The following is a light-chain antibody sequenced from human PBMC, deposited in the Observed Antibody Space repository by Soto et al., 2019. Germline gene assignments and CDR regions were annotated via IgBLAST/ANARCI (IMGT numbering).Light chain of an antibody. CDR1: QSISTW. J-gene: IGKJ5*01. V-gene: IGKV1-5*03. CDR3: QQSYSTRVT. Sequence: DIQMTQSPSTLSASVGDRVTMTCRASQSISTWLAWYQQKPGKAPKLLIYKASSSESGVPSRFSGSGSGTEFTLTINSLQSDDFATYYCQQSYSTRVTFGQGTRLEIK. CDR2: KAS.